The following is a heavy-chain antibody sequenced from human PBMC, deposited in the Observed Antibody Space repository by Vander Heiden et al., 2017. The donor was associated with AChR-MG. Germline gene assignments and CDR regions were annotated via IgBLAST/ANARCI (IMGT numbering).Heavy chain of an antibody. V-gene: IGHV3-74*01. CDR2: INSDGSST. CDR1: GFTFSSYW. D-gene: IGHD3-9*01. J-gene: IGHJ4*02. Sequence: EVQLVESGGGLVQPGGSLRLSCAASGFTFSSYWMDWVRQAPGKGLVWVSRINSDGSSTSYADSVKGRFTIARDNAKNTLYLQMNSLRAEDTAVYYCARGSYRPTGPYDYWGQGTLVTVSS. CDR3: ARGSYRPTGPYDY.